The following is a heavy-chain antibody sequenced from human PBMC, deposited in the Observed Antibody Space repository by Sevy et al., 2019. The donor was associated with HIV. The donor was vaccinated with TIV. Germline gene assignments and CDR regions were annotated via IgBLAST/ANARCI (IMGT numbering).Heavy chain of an antibody. CDR1: GFTFSSYW. J-gene: IGHJ4*02. CDR3: ARDGTYYYDSSGYGY. CDR2: IKQDGSEK. Sequence: GGSLRLSCAASGFTFSSYWMNWVRQAPGKGLELVANIKQDGSEKYYVDSVKGRFTISRDNAKNSLYLQMNSLRAEDTAVYYCARDGTYYYDSSGYGYWGQGTLVTVSS. V-gene: IGHV3-7*01. D-gene: IGHD3-22*01.